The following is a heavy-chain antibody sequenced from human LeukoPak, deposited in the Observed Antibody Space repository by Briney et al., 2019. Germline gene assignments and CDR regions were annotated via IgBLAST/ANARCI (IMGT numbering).Heavy chain of an antibody. CDR1: GFTFSSDS. D-gene: IGHD3-22*01. J-gene: IGHJ4*02. Sequence: GGSLRFSCAASGFTFSSDSMNWVRQAPGKGLEWVSAISSSSSYIYYADSVKGRFTISRDNAKNSLYLQMNSLRAEDTAVYYCARDMNYYDSSGLYLDYWGQGTLVTASS. V-gene: IGHV3-21*01. CDR2: ISSSSSYI. CDR3: ARDMNYYDSSGLYLDY.